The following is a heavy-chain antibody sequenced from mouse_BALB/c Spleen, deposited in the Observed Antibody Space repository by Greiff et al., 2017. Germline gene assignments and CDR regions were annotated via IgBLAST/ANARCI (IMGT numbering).Heavy chain of an antibody. D-gene: IGHD2-4*01. CDR2: ISSGSSTI. V-gene: IGHV5-17*02. J-gene: IGHJ3*01. CDR3: ARAGIKTGFAY. CDR1: GFTFSSFG. Sequence: EVKLQESGGGLVQPGGSRKLSCAASGFTFSSFGMHWVRQAPEKGLEWVAYISSGSSTIYYADTVKGRFTISRDNPKNTLFLQMTSLRSEDTAMYYCARAGIKTGFAYWGQGTLVTVSA.